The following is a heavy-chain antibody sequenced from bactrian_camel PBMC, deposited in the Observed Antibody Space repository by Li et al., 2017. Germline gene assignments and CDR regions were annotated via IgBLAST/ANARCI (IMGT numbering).Heavy chain of an antibody. D-gene: IGHD2*01. V-gene: IGHV3S6*01. CDR2: MYSDGANI. J-gene: IGHJ6*01. CDR3: KTYGPTWCATGS. Sequence: HVQLVESGGGLVQPGGSLTLSCAASGFTFSSYTMIWVRQAPGKGLEWVSGMYSDGANIYYAESVKGRFTISQDNTKNTNTVYLQMDNLKPEDTAMYSCKTYGPTWCATGSWGRGTQVTVS. CDR1: GFTFSSYT.